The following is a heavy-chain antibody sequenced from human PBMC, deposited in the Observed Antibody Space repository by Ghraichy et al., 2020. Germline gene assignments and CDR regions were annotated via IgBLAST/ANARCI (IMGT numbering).Heavy chain of an antibody. D-gene: IGHD1-1*01. CDR1: GGSFSGYY. V-gene: IGHV4-34*01. CDR3: ARATRAPFDY. J-gene: IGHJ4*02. CDR2: INHSGST. Sequence: SETLSLTCAVYGGSFSGYYWSWIRQPPGKGLEWIGEINHSGSTNYNPSLKSRVTISVDTSKNQFSLKLSSVTAADTAVYYCARATRAPFDYWGQGTLVTVSS.